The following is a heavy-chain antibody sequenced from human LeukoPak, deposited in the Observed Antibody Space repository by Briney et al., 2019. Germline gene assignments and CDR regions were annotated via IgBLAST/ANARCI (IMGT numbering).Heavy chain of an antibody. CDR3: ARGELYYYDSSGYLLNWFDP. V-gene: IGHV1-18*01. Sequence: ASVKVSCKASGYTITTYAITWVRQAPGQGLEWMGWISAYNGNTNYAQKLQGRVTMTTDTSTSTAYMELRSLRSDDTAVYYCARGELYYYDSSGYLLNWFDPWGQGTLVTVSS. D-gene: IGHD3-22*01. J-gene: IGHJ5*02. CDR1: GYTITTYA. CDR2: ISAYNGNT.